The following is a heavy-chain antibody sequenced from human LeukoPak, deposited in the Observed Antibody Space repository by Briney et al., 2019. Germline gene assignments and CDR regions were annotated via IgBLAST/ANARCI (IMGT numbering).Heavy chain of an antibody. Sequence: PSETLSLTCAVFGGSINSNNWSNWVRQPPGKGLEWIGEIYHSGSTNYNPSLKSRVTISVDKSKNQFSLKLSSVTAADTAVYYCAREPGYSGFDYWGQGTLVTVSS. CDR1: GGSINSNNW. V-gene: IGHV4-4*02. CDR3: AREPGYSGFDY. J-gene: IGHJ4*02. D-gene: IGHD5-12*01. CDR2: IYHSGST.